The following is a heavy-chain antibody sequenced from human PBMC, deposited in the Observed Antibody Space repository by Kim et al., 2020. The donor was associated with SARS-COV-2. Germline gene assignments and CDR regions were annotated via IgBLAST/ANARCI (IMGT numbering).Heavy chain of an antibody. CDR3: AHRSRMLSWNYVAFDY. J-gene: IGHJ4*02. Sequence: SGPTLVNPTQSLTLTCTFSGFSLSATGAGVGWIRQPPGKALQWLALIYWDDDKRYSPSLKNRFTITKDTSKNQVVLTLSDMDPVDTATYYCAHRSRMLSWNYVAFDYWGQGILITVSS. D-gene: IGHD1-7*01. CDR1: GFSLSATGAG. V-gene: IGHV2-5*02. CDR2: IYWDDDK.